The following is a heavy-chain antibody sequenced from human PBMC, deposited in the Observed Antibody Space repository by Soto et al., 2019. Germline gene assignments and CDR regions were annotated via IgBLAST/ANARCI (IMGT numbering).Heavy chain of an antibody. D-gene: IGHD6-19*01. CDR3: ARNTSGRNFDY. V-gene: IGHV4-38-2*02. CDR1: SSPINSRYY. Sequence: SETLSLTCTVSSSPINSRYYWGWIRQTPGKGLEWVASIYHSGSTHYNPSLKSRATTSVDTSNNQFSLRLSSVTAADTAIYYCARNTSGRNFDYWGQGTQVTVSS. CDR2: IYHSGST. J-gene: IGHJ4*02.